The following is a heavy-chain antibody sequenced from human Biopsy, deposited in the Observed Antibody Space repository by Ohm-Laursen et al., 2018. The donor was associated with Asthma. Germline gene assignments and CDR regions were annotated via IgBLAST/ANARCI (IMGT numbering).Heavy chain of an antibody. CDR1: GYSLTDLS. D-gene: IGHD4-17*01. CDR3: ASDFPKDYVRYNFQF. J-gene: IGHJ4*02. V-gene: IGHV1-24*01. CDR2: HDHEEGGT. Sequence: SVKVSCKISGYSLTDLSMHWVRQAPGQGLEWMGGHDHEEGGTVNARRFQGRATMTEDTSTDTAYMELSSLSSDDTAVYYCASDFPKDYVRYNFQFWGQGTLVTVSS.